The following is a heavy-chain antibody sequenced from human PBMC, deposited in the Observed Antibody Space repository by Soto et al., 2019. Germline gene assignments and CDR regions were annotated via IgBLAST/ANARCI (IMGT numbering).Heavy chain of an antibody. CDR3: ARGGSAIHWGGYSDAFDI. J-gene: IGHJ3*02. CDR1: GGSISSGDYY. Sequence: SETLSLTCTVSGGSISSGDYYWSWIRQPPGKGLEWIGYIYYSGSTYYNPSLKSRVTISVDTSKNQFSLKLSSVTAADTAVYYCARGGSAIHWGGYSDAFDIWGQGTMVTVSS. CDR2: IYYSGST. V-gene: IGHV4-30-4*01. D-gene: IGHD2-15*01.